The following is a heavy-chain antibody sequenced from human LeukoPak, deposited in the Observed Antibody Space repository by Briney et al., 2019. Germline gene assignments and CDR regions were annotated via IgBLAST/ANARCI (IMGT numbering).Heavy chain of an antibody. J-gene: IGHJ4*02. CDR2: IIPIFGIA. CDR3: ARDLSGMATPGY. D-gene: IGHD5-24*01. Sequence: SVKVSCKASGGTFSSYAISWVRQAPGQGLEWMGRIIPIFGIANYAQKFQGRVTITADKSTGTAYMELSSLRSEDTAVYYCARDLSGMATPGYWGQGTLVTVSS. V-gene: IGHV1-69*04. CDR1: GGTFSSYA.